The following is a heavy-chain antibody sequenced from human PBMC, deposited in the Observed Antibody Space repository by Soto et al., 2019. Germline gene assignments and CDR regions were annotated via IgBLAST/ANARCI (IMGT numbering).Heavy chain of an antibody. CDR1: GFTFSSYA. CDR2: ISYDGSNK. CDR3: ARARDYDAFDI. J-gene: IGHJ3*02. D-gene: IGHD4-17*01. V-gene: IGHV3-30-3*01. Sequence: PGESLKISCAASGFTFSSYAMHWVRQAPGKGLEWVAVISYDGSNKYYADSVKGRFTISRDNSKNTLYLQMNSLRAEDTAVYYCARARDYDAFDIWGQGTMVTVSS.